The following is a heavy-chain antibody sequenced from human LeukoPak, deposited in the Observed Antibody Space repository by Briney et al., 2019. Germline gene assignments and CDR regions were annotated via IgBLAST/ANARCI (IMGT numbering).Heavy chain of an antibody. D-gene: IGHD2-2*01. CDR2: IYPDDSDI. J-gene: IGHJ4*02. Sequence: GESLKISCKGSGYSFTTYWIGWVRQMPGKGLEWMGIIYPDDSDIRYSPSFQGHVTISADKSINTIYLQWSGLKASDTAIYYCARHDTANCGSTGCYVDYWGQGTLVTVSS. CDR1: GYSFTTYW. CDR3: ARHDTANCGSTGCYVDY. V-gene: IGHV5-51*01.